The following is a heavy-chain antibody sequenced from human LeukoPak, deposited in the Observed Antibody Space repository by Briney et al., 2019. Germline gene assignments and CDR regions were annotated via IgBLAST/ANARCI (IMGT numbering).Heavy chain of an antibody. CDR1: GFTFNKYA. Sequence: GGSLRLSCAASGFTFNKYAMTWVRQAPGKGLEWVSAISGSGGSTYYADSVKGRFTISRDNSKNTLYLQMNSLRAEDAAVYYCAQGSVFGVLGNFHYWGQGTLVTVSS. CDR3: AQGSVFGVLGNFHY. CDR2: ISGSGGST. J-gene: IGHJ4*02. D-gene: IGHD3-3*01. V-gene: IGHV3-23*01.